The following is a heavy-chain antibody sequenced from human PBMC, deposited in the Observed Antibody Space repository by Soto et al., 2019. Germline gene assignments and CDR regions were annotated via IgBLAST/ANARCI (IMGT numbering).Heavy chain of an antibody. CDR3: ARIRFLEWLFPPGGFDP. J-gene: IGHJ5*02. CDR2: IYYSGGT. CDR1: GGSVSSGSYY. Sequence: PSETLSLTCTVSGGSVSSGSYYWSWIRQPPGKGLEWIGYIYYSGGTNYNPSLKSRVTISVDTSKNQFSLKLSSVTAADTAVYYCARIRFLEWLFPPGGFDPWGQGTLVTVSS. V-gene: IGHV4-61*01. D-gene: IGHD3-3*01.